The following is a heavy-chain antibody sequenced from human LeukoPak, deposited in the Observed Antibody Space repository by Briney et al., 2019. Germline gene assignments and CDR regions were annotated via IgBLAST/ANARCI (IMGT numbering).Heavy chain of an antibody. CDR2: ISTSGSTT. D-gene: IGHD3-3*01. CDR3: ARDDVSGGNAH. J-gene: IGHJ4*02. CDR1: GFTFSSYE. V-gene: IGHV3-48*03. Sequence: PGGSRRLSCAASGFTFSSYEINWVRQAPGKGLEWVSYISTSGSTTYYADSVKGRFTISRDNAKNSVYLQMNSLRAEETAVYYCARDDVSGGNAHWGQGARVTVSS.